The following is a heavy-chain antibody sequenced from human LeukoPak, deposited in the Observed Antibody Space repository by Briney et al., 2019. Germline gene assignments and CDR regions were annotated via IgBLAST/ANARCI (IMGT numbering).Heavy chain of an antibody. CDR1: GGTFSSYA. Sequence: SVKVSCKASGGTFSSYAISWVRQAPGQGLEWMGGLIPIFGTANYAQKFQGRVTITADESTSTAYMELSSLRSEDTAVYYCAGGPYYYGSGYFYMDVWGKGTTVTVSS. D-gene: IGHD3-10*01. CDR3: AGGPYYYGSGYFYMDV. CDR2: LIPIFGTA. J-gene: IGHJ6*03. V-gene: IGHV1-69*13.